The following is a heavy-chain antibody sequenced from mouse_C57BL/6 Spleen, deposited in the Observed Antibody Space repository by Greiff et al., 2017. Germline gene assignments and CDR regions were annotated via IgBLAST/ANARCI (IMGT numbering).Heavy chain of an antibody. CDR2: IDPSDSYT. V-gene: IGHV1-69*01. J-gene: IGHJ4*01. CDR3: ARKRVTTGAMDY. CDR1: GYTFTSYW. D-gene: IGHD2-2*01. Sequence: VQLKQPGAELVMPGASVKLSCKASGYTFTSYWMHWVKQRPGQGLEWIGEIDPSDSYTNYNQKFKGKSTLTVDKSSSTAYMQLSSLTSEDSAVYYCARKRVTTGAMDYWGQGTSVTVSS.